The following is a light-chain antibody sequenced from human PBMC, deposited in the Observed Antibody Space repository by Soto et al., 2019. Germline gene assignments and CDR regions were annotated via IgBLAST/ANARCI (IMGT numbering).Light chain of an antibody. V-gene: IGKV1-39*01. CDR3: QQNYGPQGT. CDR2: GAN. CDR1: QSISRC. J-gene: IGKJ1*01. Sequence: DIQLTQSPSSLSASVGDRITITCRSSQSISRCLNWYQQRPGTAPKVLIFGANSLQSGVPSRFSGSGSGTEFTLTISSLQPEDFATYYCQQNYGPQGTFGQGTKVDI.